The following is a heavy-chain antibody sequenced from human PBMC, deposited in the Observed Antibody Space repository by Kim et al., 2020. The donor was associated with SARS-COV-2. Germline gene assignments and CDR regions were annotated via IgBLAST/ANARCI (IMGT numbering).Heavy chain of an antibody. CDR1: GGSISSSNW. J-gene: IGHJ2*01. Sequence: SETLSLTCAVSGGSISSSNWWSWVRQPPGKGLEWIGEIYHSGSTNYNPSLKSRVTISVDKSKNQFSLKLSSVTAADTAVYYCARTGAESYYDSSPSGYFDLWGRGTLVTVSS. D-gene: IGHD3-22*01. CDR2: IYHSGST. V-gene: IGHV4-4*02. CDR3: ARTGAESYYDSSPSGYFDL.